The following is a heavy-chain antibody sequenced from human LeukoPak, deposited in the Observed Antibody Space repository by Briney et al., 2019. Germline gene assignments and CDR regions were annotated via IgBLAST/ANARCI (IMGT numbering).Heavy chain of an antibody. CDR3: ARVSLDCSSTSCPQENLNYYYGMDV. V-gene: IGHV3-33*01. CDR1: GFTFSSYG. D-gene: IGHD2-2*01. Sequence: GGSLRLSCAASGFTFSSYGMHWVRQAPGKGLEWVAVIWYDGSNKYYADSVKGRFTISRDNSKNTLYLQMNSPRAEDTAVYYCARVSLDCSSTSCPQENLNYYYGMDVWGKGTTVTVSS. CDR2: IWYDGSNK. J-gene: IGHJ6*04.